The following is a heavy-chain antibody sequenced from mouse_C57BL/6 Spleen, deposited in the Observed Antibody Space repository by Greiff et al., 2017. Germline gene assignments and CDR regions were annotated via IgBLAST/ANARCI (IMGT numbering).Heavy chain of an antibody. Sequence: QVQLKQSGPELVKPGASVKISCKASGYAFSSSWMHWVKQRPGQGLEWIGLIDPGDGDTNYNGKFKGKATLTADKSSSTAYMQLSSLTSEDSAVYYCAGGRTGAGYDLGYWGQGTSVTV. CDR1: GYAFSSSW. J-gene: IGHJ4*01. CDR3: AGGRTGAGYDLGY. D-gene: IGHD3-3*01. CDR2: IDPGDGDT. V-gene: IGHV1-82*01.